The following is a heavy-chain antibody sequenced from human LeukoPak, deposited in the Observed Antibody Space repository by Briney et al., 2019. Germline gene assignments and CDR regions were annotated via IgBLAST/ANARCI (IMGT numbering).Heavy chain of an antibody. CDR2: IIPTFGTA. J-gene: IGHJ4*02. CDR3: ARGALNYYDSSGYFAY. Sequence: SVKVSCKASGGTFSSYAISWVRQAPGQGLEWMGGIIPTFGTANYAQKFQGRVTITADESTSTAYMELSSLRSEDTAVYYCARGALNYYDSSGYFAYWGQGTLVTVSS. D-gene: IGHD3-22*01. CDR1: GGTFSSYA. V-gene: IGHV1-69*13.